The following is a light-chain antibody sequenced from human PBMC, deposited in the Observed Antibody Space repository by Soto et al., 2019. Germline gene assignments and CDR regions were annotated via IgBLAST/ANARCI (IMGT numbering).Light chain of an antibody. CDR1: QSLLHSNGYYY. V-gene: IGKV2-28*01. J-gene: IGKJ1*01. Sequence: DIVMTQSPLSLPVTPGEPASISCRSSQSLLHSNGYYYLDWYLQKPGQSPQLLIYLGSSRASGVPDRFSGSGSGTDFTLKISRVEAEDVGVYYCMQALQTRTFGQGTKVDIK. CDR2: LGS. CDR3: MQALQTRT.